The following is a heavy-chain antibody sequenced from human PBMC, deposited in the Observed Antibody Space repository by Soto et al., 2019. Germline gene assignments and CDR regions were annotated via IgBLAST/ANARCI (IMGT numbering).Heavy chain of an antibody. CDR3: ARGEYDILTGPGASMDV. CDR1: GGTFSSYT. Sequence: GASVKVSCKASGGTFSSYTISWVRQAPGQGLEWMGRIIPILGIANYAQKFQGRVTITADKSTSTAYMELSSLRSEDTAVYYCARGEYDILTGPGASMDVWGQGTTVTVSS. V-gene: IGHV1-69*02. J-gene: IGHJ6*02. D-gene: IGHD3-9*01. CDR2: IIPILGIA.